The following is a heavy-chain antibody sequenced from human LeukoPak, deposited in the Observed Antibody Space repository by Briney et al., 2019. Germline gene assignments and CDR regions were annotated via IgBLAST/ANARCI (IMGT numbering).Heavy chain of an antibody. J-gene: IGHJ6*02. CDR1: GYTFTGYY. V-gene: IGHV1-2*02. CDR3: AREGVDTSYYYGMDV. Sequence: ASVKVSCKASGYTFTGYYMHWVRQATGQGLEWMGWINPNSGGTNYAQKFQGRVTMTRDTSISTAYMELSRLRSDDTAVYYCAREGVDTSYYYGMDVWGQGTTVTVSS. CDR2: INPNSGGT. D-gene: IGHD5-18*01.